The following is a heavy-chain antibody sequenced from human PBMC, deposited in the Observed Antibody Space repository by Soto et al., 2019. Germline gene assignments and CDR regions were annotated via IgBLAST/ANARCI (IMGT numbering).Heavy chain of an antibody. V-gene: IGHV4-34*01. CDR3: ARGSEYFDWLPRAGMASDAFDI. D-gene: IGHD3-9*01. J-gene: IGHJ3*02. Sequence: QVQLQQWGAGLLKPSETLSLTCAVYGGSFSGYYWSWIRQPPGKGLEWIGEINHSGSTNYNPSLKSRVTISVDTSKNQFSLKLSSVTAADTAVYYCARGSEYFDWLPRAGMASDAFDIWGQGTMVTVSS. CDR1: GGSFSGYY. CDR2: INHSGST.